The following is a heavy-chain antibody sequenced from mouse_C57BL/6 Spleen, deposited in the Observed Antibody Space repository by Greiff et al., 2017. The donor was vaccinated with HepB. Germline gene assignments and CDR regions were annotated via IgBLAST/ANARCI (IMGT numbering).Heavy chain of an antibody. J-gene: IGHJ1*03. CDR2: IYPGDGDT. V-gene: IGHV1-82*01. CDR1: GYAFSSSW. Sequence: VNVVESGPELVKPGASVKISCKASGYAFSSSWMNWVKQRPGKGLEWIGRIYPGDGDTNYNGKFKGKATLTADKSSSTAYMQLSSLTSEDSAVYFCARETTVVATDFDVWGTGTTVTVSS. CDR3: ARETTVVATDFDV. D-gene: IGHD1-1*01.